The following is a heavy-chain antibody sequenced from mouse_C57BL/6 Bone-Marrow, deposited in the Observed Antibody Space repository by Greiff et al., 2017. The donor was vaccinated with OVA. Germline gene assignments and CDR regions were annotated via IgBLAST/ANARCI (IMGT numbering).Heavy chain of an antibody. D-gene: IGHD2-4*01. CDR3: ARDYEAWFAY. J-gene: IGHJ3*01. V-gene: IGHV1-52*01. CDR2: IDPSDSET. Sequence: QVQLQQPGAELVRPGSSVKLSCKASGYTFTSYWMHWVKQRPIQGLEWIGNIDPSDSETHYNPKFKDKATLTVDKSSSTAYMHLSSLTSEDSSVYYFARDYEAWFAYWGQGTLVTVSA. CDR1: GYTFTSYW.